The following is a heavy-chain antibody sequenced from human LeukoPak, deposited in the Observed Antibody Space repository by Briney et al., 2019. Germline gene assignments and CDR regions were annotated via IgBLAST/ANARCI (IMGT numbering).Heavy chain of an antibody. CDR2: IYYSGST. CDR1: GGSISSGGYY. J-gene: IGHJ5*02. D-gene: IGHD3-16*02. V-gene: IGHV4-31*03. Sequence: SETLSLTCTVSGGSISSGGYYWSWIRQHPGKDLEWIGYIYYSGSTYYNPSLKGRVTISVDTSKNQFSLKLSSVTAADTAVYYCARAPLVWGSYRYNWFDPWGQGTLVTVSS. CDR3: ARAPLVWGSYRYNWFDP.